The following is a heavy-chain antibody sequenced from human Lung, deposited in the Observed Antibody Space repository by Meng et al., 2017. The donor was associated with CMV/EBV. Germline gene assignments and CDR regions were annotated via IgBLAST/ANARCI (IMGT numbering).Heavy chain of an antibody. CDR2: IIPIFGTT. Sequence: SXXVSXKASGGTFSSYAISWVRQAPGQGLEWMGGIIPIFGTTNYAQNFQGRLTITTDESTSTAYMELGSLRSEDTAVYYCARTLGSTRFYFYNALDVWGQGXTVTVSS. J-gene: IGHJ6*02. D-gene: IGHD1-7*01. CDR1: GGTFSSYA. V-gene: IGHV1-69*05. CDR3: ARTLGSTRFYFYNALDV.